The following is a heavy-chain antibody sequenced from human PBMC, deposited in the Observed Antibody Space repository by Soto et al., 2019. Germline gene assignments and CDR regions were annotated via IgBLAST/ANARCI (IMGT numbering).Heavy chain of an antibody. CDR1: GFTFSNYA. J-gene: IGHJ4*02. CDR2: ISGGAGSK. D-gene: IGHD1-26*01. Sequence: EVQLLESGGNLVQPGGSLRLSCAVSGFTFSNYAMNWVRQAPGKGLEWVSTISGGAGSKNYADSVKGQFTVSRDNSQNTLYLQMNSLRADDTAVYYCAKGYGSTLGATFFDSWGQGTLVTVSS. V-gene: IGHV3-23*01. CDR3: AKGYGSTLGATFFDS.